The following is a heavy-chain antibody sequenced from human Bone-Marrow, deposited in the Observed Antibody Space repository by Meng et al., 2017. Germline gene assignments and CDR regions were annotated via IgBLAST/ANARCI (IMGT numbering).Heavy chain of an antibody. Sequence: ASVKVSCKASGGTFSSYAISWVRQAPGQGLEWMGRIDPDSGDTDFEQKFQGRVTLTRVTSITTVYMGVSSLRSDDTAMYYCLAAGYGLDVWGQGTTVTVSS. CDR3: LAAGYGLDV. V-gene: IGHV1-2*06. J-gene: IGHJ6*02. D-gene: IGHD6-13*01. CDR2: IDPDSGDT. CDR1: GGTFSSYA.